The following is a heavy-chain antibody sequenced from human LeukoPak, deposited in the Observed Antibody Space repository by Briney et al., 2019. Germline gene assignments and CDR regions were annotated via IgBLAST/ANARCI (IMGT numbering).Heavy chain of an antibody. V-gene: IGHV4-34*01. CDR3: ARGGSGYCSSTSCCTVDY. Sequence: SETLSLTCAVYGGSFSGYYWSWIRQPPGKGLEWIGEINHSGSTNYNPSLKSRVTISVDTSKNQFSLKLSSVTAADMAVYYCARGGSGYCSSTSCCTVDYWGQGTLVTVSS. CDR2: INHSGST. D-gene: IGHD2-2*02. CDR1: GGSFSGYY. J-gene: IGHJ4*02.